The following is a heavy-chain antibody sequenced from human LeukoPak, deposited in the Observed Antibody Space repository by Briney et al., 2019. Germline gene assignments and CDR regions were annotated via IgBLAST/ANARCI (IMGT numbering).Heavy chain of an antibody. CDR3: ARGLSLYGSGSLARWFDP. J-gene: IGHJ5*02. V-gene: IGHV4-31*03. CDR2: IYYSGST. Sequence: SETLSLTCTVSGGSISSGGYYWSWIRQHPGKGLEWIGYIYYSGSTYYNPSLKSRVTISVDTSKNQFSLKLTSVTAADTAVYYCARGLSLYGSGSLARWFDPWGQGTLVTVSS. CDR1: GGSISSGGYY. D-gene: IGHD3-10*01.